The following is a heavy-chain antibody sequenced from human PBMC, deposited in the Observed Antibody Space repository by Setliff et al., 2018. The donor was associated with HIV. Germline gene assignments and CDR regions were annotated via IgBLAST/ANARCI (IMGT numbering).Heavy chain of an antibody. CDR2: IKQGGSEK. V-gene: IGHV3-7*01. CDR3: ARGRVPFDY. CDR1: GFTFSNYW. D-gene: IGHD2-2*01. Sequence: GGSLRLSCAASGFTFSNYWMSWVRQAPGRGLEWVANIKQGGSEKYYVDSVKGRFTISRDDTKNSLYLQMNSLRVEDTAVCYCARGRVPFDYWGQGTLVTVSS. J-gene: IGHJ4*02.